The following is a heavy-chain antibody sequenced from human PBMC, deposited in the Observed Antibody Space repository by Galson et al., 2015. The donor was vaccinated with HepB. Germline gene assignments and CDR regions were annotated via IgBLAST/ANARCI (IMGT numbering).Heavy chain of an antibody. CDR1: GFTFSGPA. Sequence: SLRLSCAASGFTFSGPAMHWVRQTSGKGLEWVGRIRSKASSYATAYAASVKGRFTIFRDDSKSTAYLQMNSLKTEDTAVYYCTRICVTIIVVDILDYWGQGTLVTVSS. CDR2: IRSKASSYAT. V-gene: IGHV3-73*01. CDR3: TRICVTIIVVDILDY. J-gene: IGHJ4*02. D-gene: IGHD3-22*01.